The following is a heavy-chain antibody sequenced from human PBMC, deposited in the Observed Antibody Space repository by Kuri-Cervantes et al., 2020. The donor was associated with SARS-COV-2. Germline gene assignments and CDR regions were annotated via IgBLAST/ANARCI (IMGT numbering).Heavy chain of an antibody. CDR3: AREGAQSGSSDY. Sequence: GSLRLSCAVSGYSISSGYYWGWIRQPPGKGLEWIGSIYHSGSTYYNPSLKSRVTISVDTSKNQFSLKLSSVTAADTAVCYCAREGAQSGSSDYWGQGTLVTVSS. CDR1: GYSISSGYY. J-gene: IGHJ4*02. D-gene: IGHD3-10*01. V-gene: IGHV4-38-2*02. CDR2: IYHSGST.